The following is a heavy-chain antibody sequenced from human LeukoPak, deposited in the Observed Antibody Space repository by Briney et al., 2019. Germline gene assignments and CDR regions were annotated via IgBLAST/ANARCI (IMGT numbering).Heavy chain of an antibody. V-gene: IGHV1-69*13. J-gene: IGHJ6*03. Sequence: SVKVSCKASGGTFSSYAISWVRQAPGQGLEWMGGIIPIFGTANYAQKFQGRVTITADESTSTAYMELSSLRSEDTAVYYCARALQDIVVVPAAPLYMDVWGKGTTVTVSS. CDR1: GGTFSSYA. CDR3: ARALQDIVVVPAAPLYMDV. CDR2: IIPIFGTA. D-gene: IGHD2-2*01.